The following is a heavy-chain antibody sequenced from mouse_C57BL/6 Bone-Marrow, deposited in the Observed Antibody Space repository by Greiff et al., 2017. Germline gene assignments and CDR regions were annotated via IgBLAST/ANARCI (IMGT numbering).Heavy chain of an antibody. V-gene: IGHV1-22*01. J-gene: IGHJ3*01. CDR2: INPNNGGT. Sequence: VQLQQSGPELVKPGASVKMSCKASGYTFTDYNMHWVKQSHGKSLEWIGYINPNNGGTSYNQKFKGKATLTVNKSSSTAYMELRSLTSEDSAVYYCARSDYYGHWFAYWGQGTLVTVSA. CDR3: ARSDYYGHWFAY. D-gene: IGHD1-2*01. CDR1: GYTFTDYN.